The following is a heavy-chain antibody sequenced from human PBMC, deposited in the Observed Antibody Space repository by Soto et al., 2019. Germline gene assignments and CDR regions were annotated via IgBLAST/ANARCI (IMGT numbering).Heavy chain of an antibody. CDR2: ISGSGGST. D-gene: IGHD2-15*01. Sequence: GGSLRLSCAASGFTFSSYAMTWVRQAPGKGLEWVSGISGSGGSTYYPDSVKGRFTISRDNSKNTLYLQMNSLRAEDTAVYYCARSVNSCGASCYRWDYWGQGTLVTVSS. J-gene: IGHJ4*02. CDR3: ARSVNSCGASCYRWDY. V-gene: IGHV3-23*01. CDR1: GFTFSSYA.